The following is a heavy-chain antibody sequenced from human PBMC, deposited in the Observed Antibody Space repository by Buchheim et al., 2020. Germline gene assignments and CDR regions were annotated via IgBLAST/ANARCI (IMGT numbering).Heavy chain of an antibody. D-gene: IGHD7-27*01. J-gene: IGHJ6*02. CDR1: GFTFSIFG. CDR2: INPSGTTI. Sequence: EVQLVESGGGLVQPGGSLRLSCAASGFTFSIFGMNWVRQAPGKGLEWVSYINPSGTTISYADSVRGRFTMSRDTAKSPLSLEMDSLRAEDTAVYYCARVRIWGTSNYYGMDVWGQGTT. V-gene: IGHV3-48*04. CDR3: ARVRIWGTSNYYGMDV.